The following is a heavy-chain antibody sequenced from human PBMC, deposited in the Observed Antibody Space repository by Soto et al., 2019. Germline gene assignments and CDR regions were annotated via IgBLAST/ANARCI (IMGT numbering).Heavy chain of an antibody. Sequence: PGGSLRLSCAASVFTFSIFAMSWVRQAPGKGLEWVSGMGGSNDDTYYADSVKGRFTISRDNSKNTLFLQMNSLRAEDTAVYYCAKDRVNHNSVWDPFDIWGQGTMVTVSS. J-gene: IGHJ3*02. V-gene: IGHV3-23*01. CDR3: AKDRVNHNSVWDPFDI. D-gene: IGHD1-20*01. CDR2: MGGSNDDT. CDR1: VFTFSIFA.